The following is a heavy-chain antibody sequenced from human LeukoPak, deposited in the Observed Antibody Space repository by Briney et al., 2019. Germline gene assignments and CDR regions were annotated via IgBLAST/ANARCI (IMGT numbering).Heavy chain of an antibody. CDR2: IYSGGST. CDR3: ASTARYCSGGSCEARDY. V-gene: IGHV3-53*01. J-gene: IGHJ4*02. CDR1: GFTVSSNY. D-gene: IGHD2-15*01. Sequence: QPGGSLRLSCAASGFTVSSNYMSWVRQAPGKGLEWVSVIYSGGSTYYADSVKGRFTISRDNSKNTLYLQMNSLRAEDTAVYYCASTARYCSGGSCEARDYWGQGTLVTVSS.